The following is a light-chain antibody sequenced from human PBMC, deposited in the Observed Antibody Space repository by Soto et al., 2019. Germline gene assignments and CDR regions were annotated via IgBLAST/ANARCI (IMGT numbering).Light chain of an antibody. CDR3: SSYTSSSTPV. V-gene: IGLV2-14*01. CDR2: EVS. CDR1: NSDIGGYNY. J-gene: IGLJ2*01. Sequence: QSALTQPASVSGSPGQSITISCTGTNSDIGGYNYVSWYQQHPGKAPQLMMYEVSNRPSGVSNRFSGSKSGNTASLTISGLQAEDEADYYCSSYTSSSTPVFGGGTKLTVL.